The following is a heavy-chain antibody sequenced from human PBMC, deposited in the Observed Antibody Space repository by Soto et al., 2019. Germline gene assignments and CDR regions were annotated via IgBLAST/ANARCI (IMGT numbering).Heavy chain of an antibody. CDR1: GFTFSSYW. Sequence: GGSLRLSCAASGFTFSSYWMSWVRQAPGKGLEWVANIKQDGSEKYYVDSVKGRFTISRDSAKNSLYLQMNSLRAEDTAVYYCARETITIFGVVPTNWFDPWGQGTLVTVSS. CDR3: ARETITIFGVVPTNWFDP. D-gene: IGHD3-3*01. J-gene: IGHJ5*02. V-gene: IGHV3-7*01. CDR2: IKQDGSEK.